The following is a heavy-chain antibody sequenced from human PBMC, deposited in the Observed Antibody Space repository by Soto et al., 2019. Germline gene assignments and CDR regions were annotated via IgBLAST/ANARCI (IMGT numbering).Heavy chain of an antibody. V-gene: IGHV1-69*13. CDR1: GGTFSSYA. D-gene: IGHD6-19*01. CDR2: IIPIFGTA. J-gene: IGHJ4*02. Sequence: SVKVSCKASGGTFSSYAISWVRQAPGQGLEWMGGIIPIFGTANYAQKFQGRVTITADESKSTLFLQMNSLRAEDTAVYYCARAAGEQWLMQYYFEFWGQGTLVTVSS. CDR3: ARAAGEQWLMQYYFEF.